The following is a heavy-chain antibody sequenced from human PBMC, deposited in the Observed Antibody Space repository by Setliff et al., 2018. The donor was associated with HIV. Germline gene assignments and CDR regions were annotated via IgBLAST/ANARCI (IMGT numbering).Heavy chain of an antibody. V-gene: IGHV4-39*01. CDR2: IHSSRST. J-gene: IGHJ4*02. CDR1: GDSIISSRNF. D-gene: IGHD1-26*01. CDR3: ASGEDSGTYGEPYDS. Sequence: ETLFLTCTVSGDSIISSRNFWGWIRQPPGKGLEWIGNIHSSRSTYYNPSLKSRVFISVDLSINQFSLKLHSVTAADTAVYYCASGEDSGTYGEPYDSWGQGALVTVSS.